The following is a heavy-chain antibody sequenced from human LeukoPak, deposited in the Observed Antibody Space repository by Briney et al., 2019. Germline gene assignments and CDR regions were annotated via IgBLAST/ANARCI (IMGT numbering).Heavy chain of an antibody. D-gene: IGHD3-10*01. CDR1: GGSMRSYY. J-gene: IGHJ6*03. CDR2: IYYSGTT. V-gene: IGHV4-59*01. CDR3: AREGTDQYYYYYIDV. Sequence: SETLSLTCTVSGGSMRSYYWSWIRQPPGEGLEWIGYIYYSGTTNYNPSLKSRVTLSVDTSKTQFSLKLSSVTAADTAVYDCAREGTDQYYYYYIDVWGKGTTVTVSS.